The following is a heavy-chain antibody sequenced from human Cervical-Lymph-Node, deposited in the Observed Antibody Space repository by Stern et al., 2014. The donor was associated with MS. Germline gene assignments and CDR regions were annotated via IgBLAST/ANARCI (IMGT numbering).Heavy chain of an antibody. CDR2: INTNTGNS. J-gene: IGHJ4*02. CDR1: GYTLTNYP. D-gene: IGHD5-18*01. Sequence: QMQLVQSGSELKKPGASGKVSCKASGYTLTNYPINWGRQAPGQGLEWMGWINTNTGNSTYAQDFTGRFVFSLDTSVSTAYLQISNLKAEDTAVYYCARDFVDTAMITRSDYLDCWGQGTLVTVSS. CDR3: ARDFVDTAMITRSDYLDC. V-gene: IGHV7-4-1*02.